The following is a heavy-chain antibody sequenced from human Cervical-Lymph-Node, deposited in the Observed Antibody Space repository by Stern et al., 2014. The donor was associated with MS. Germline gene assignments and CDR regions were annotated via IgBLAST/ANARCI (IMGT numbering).Heavy chain of an antibody. V-gene: IGHV3-33*01. J-gene: IGHJ4*02. CDR3: ARDCRLRYFDC. CDR1: GFTFSSYG. D-gene: IGHD3-9*01. CDR2: IWYDGSNK. Sequence: QLVESGGGVVQPGRSLRLSCAASGFTFSSYGMHWVRQAPGKGLEWVAVIWYDGSNKYYADSVKGRFTISRDNSKNTLYLQMNSLRAEDTAVYYCARDCRLRYFDCWGQGTLVTVSS.